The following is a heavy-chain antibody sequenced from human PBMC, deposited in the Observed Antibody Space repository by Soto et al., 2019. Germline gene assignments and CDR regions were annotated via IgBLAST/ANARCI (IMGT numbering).Heavy chain of an antibody. CDR3: ARDDYYI. J-gene: IGHJ3*02. D-gene: IGHD3-16*01. V-gene: IGHV1-3*05. CDR1: GYTFTSYA. CDR2: INAGNGNR. Sequence: QVQLVQSGAEEKKPGASVKVSCEASGYTFTSYAMHWVRQAPGQRLEWMGWINAGNGNRKYSQKLQGRVTITRDTSASTAYMELSSLRSEDTAVYYCARDDYYIWGQGTMVTVSS.